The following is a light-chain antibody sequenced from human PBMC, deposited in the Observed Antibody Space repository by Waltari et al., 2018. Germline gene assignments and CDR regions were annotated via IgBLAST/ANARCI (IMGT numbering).Light chain of an antibody. CDR1: NSNIGSST. CDR3: ATWDARLTAVV. Sequence: QSVVTQSPSASGAPGQRVTISCSGSNSNIGSSTVNWYQKVPGTATRLLIYSNDRRPSVVPDRFSSSKSGASASLAISGLQSEDEADYYCATWDARLTAVVFGGGTKVTVL. V-gene: IGLV1-44*01. J-gene: IGLJ2*01. CDR2: SND.